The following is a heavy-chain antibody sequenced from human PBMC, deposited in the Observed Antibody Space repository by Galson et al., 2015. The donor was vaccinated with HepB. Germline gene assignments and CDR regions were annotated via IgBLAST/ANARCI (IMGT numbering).Heavy chain of an antibody. Sequence: ETLSLTCAVSGDSISSSTYYWGWIRQPPGKGLEWIGSLYYSGNTYYNPSLKSRVTISVDTSKNQFSLKLSSVTAADTAVYYCARGGDSTSRRAPVRFDPWGQGTLVTVSS. J-gene: IGHJ5*02. CDR1: GDSISSSTYY. V-gene: IGHV4-39*01. CDR3: ARGGDSTSRRAPVRFDP. D-gene: IGHD2-2*01. CDR2: LYYSGNT.